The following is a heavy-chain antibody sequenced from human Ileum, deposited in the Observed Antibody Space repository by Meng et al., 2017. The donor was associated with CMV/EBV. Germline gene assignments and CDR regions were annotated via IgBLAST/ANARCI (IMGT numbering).Heavy chain of an antibody. CDR3: ARDGLSGRYFDY. CDR2: IDTNTGNP. J-gene: IGHJ4*02. D-gene: IGHD1-26*01. V-gene: IGHV7-4-1*02. Sequence: QVHLVQSVTELKKPGASAKVSCKTSGYTFTSNNIIWVRQAPGQGPEWMGWIDTNTGNPTYAQDFTGRFVFSLDTSVNTAYLQISSLKAEDTAVYYCARDGLSGRYFDYWGQGTLVTVSS. CDR1: GYTFTSNN.